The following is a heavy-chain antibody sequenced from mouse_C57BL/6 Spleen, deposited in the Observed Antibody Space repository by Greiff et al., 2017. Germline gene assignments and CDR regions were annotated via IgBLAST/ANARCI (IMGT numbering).Heavy chain of an antibody. V-gene: IGHV5-6*01. CDR3: ARHQSYAMDY. J-gene: IGHJ4*01. Sequence: EVKLMESGGDLVKPGGSLKLSCAASGFTFSSYGMSWVRQTPDKRLEWVATISSGGSYTYYPDSVKGRFTISRDNAKNTLYLQISSLKSEDTAMYYCARHQSYAMDYWGQGTSVTVSS. CDR2: ISSGGSYT. CDR1: GFTFSSYG.